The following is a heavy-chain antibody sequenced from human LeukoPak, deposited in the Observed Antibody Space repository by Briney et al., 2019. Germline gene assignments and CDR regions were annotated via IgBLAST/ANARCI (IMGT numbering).Heavy chain of an antibody. Sequence: PSETLSLTCTVSGRSISNYYRGWIRQPPGKGLEWVGYIYYSGSTNYNPSLKSRVTISVDTSKNQFSLKLSSVTAADTAVYYCARVAHCSSTTCYQGIFDYWGQGTLVTVSS. V-gene: IGHV4-59*01. J-gene: IGHJ4*02. CDR1: GRSISNYY. CDR2: IYYSGST. D-gene: IGHD2-2*01. CDR3: ARVAHCSSTTCYQGIFDY.